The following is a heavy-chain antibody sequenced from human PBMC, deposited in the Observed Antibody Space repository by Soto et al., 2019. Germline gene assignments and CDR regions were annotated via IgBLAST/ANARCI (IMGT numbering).Heavy chain of an antibody. CDR3: TGHGGNSY. Sequence: GGSLRLSCAASGFTLRTNGMSWVRQAPGKGLECVSSIVYNGYTSYADSVKGRFTISRDISKNTLYLEMNRLRAEATAVYYCTGHGGNSYLGQGTLVTVSS. CDR1: GFTLRTNG. CDR2: IVYNGYT. V-gene: IGHV3-23*01. J-gene: IGHJ4*02. D-gene: IGHD1-26*01.